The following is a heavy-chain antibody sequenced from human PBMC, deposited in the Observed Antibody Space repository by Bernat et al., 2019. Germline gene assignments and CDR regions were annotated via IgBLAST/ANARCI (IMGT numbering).Heavy chain of an antibody. CDR3: ARATYYYDTSGYYY. J-gene: IGHJ4*02. V-gene: IGHV3-30-3*01. Sequence: QVQLVESGGGVVQPGRSLRLSCAASGFTFSSYAMHWVRQAPGKGLEWVAVISYDGSNKYYAASVKGRFTISRDNSKNTLYLQMISLRAEDTAVYYCARATYYYDTSGYYYWGQGTLVTVSS. CDR1: GFTFSSYA. CDR2: ISYDGSNK. D-gene: IGHD3-22*01.